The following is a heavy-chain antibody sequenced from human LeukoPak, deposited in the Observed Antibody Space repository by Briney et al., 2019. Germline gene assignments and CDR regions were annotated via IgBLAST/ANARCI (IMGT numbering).Heavy chain of an antibody. Sequence: SETLSLTCTVSGGSISSYYWSWIRQPAGKGLEWIGRIYTSGSTNYNPSLKSRVTLSVDTSKNQFSLKLSSVTAADTAVYYCARDVVVVAATTVYYYYGMDVWGQGTTVTVYS. CDR3: ARDVVVVAATTVYYYYGMDV. D-gene: IGHD2-15*01. V-gene: IGHV4-4*07. CDR1: GGSISSYY. CDR2: IYTSGST. J-gene: IGHJ6*02.